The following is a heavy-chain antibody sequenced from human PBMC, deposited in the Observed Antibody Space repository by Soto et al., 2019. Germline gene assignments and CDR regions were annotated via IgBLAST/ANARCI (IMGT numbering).Heavy chain of an antibody. D-gene: IGHD3-3*01. CDR2: ISSYNGNT. J-gene: IGHJ5*02. Sequence: QVRLVQSGGEVRKPGATVKVSCKTSGYTFTNYGINWVRQAPGRGLEWMGWISSYNGNTNYAQNFQGRLTMTTDTSTSTAYMELRSLTSDDTAVYYCARDRPPYLEWMPQRGWFDPWGQETLVTVSA. CDR1: GYTFTNYG. CDR3: ARDRPPYLEWMPQRGWFDP. V-gene: IGHV1-18*04.